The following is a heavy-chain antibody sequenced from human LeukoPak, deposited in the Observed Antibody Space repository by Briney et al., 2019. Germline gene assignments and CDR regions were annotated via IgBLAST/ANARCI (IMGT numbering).Heavy chain of an antibody. CDR2: IWYDGSNK. V-gene: IGHV3-33*06. CDR3: AKDQGSSWPYYFDY. D-gene: IGHD6-13*01. J-gene: IGHJ4*02. CDR1: GFTFSSYG. Sequence: GGSLRLSCAASGFTFSSYGMHWVRQAPGKGLEWVAVIWYDGSNKYYADSVKGRFIISRDNSKNTLYLQMNSLRAEDTAVYYCAKDQGSSWPYYFDYWGQGTLVTVSS.